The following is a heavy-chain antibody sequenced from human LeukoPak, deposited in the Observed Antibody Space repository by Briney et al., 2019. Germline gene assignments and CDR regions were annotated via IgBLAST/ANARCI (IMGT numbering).Heavy chain of an antibody. CDR2: IYRGGTT. CDR3: CSSGWSLDN. CDR1: GFTVSNYY. J-gene: IGHJ4*02. D-gene: IGHD6-19*01. V-gene: IGHV3-66*01. Sequence: GGSLRLSCVASGFTVSNYYMGWVRQAPGKGLQWVSIIYRGGTTYYADSVKGRFTISGDNAKNSLYLQMNSLRAEDTAVYYSCSSGWSLDNWGQGTLVTVSS.